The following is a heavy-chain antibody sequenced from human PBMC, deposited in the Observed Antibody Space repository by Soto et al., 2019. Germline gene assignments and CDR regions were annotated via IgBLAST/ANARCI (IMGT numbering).Heavy chain of an antibody. Sequence: GGSLRLSCAASGFTFSSYIMNWVRQAPGKGLEWVSYISSSSSTIYYADSVKGRFTISRDNTKNSLYLQMNSLRAEDTAVYYCARGAPVDLDYWGQGTLVTVSS. CDR1: GFTFSSYI. CDR3: ARGAPVDLDY. V-gene: IGHV3-48*01. CDR2: ISSSSSTI. J-gene: IGHJ4*02.